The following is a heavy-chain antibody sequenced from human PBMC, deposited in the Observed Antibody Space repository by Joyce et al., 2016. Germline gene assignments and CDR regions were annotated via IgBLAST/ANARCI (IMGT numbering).Heavy chain of an antibody. J-gene: IGHJ4*02. D-gene: IGHD2-8*01. Sequence: EVQLVESGGGLVKPGGSLRLSCAASGFTFSSYSMSWVRQAPGKGLEVVSSLSSSSSYIKYTDSVKGRFTISIDNAKNSLYLQMNGLRVEDTAVYYCARSSYTNGIFDYWGQGTLVTVSS. CDR2: LSSSSSYI. CDR3: ARSSYTNGIFDY. CDR1: GFTFSSYS. V-gene: IGHV3-21*01.